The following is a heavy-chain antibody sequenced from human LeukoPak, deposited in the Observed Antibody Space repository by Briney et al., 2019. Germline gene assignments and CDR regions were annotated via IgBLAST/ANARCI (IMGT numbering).Heavy chain of an antibody. CDR1: RFSFSSYG. Sequence: PGGSLRLSCAASRFSFSSYGMHWVRQAPGKGLEWVAFIRYDGSNKYYADSVKGRFTISRDNSKNTLYLQMNSLRAEDTAVYYYYVQGDYDYWGQGTLVTVSS. CDR3: YVQGDYDY. D-gene: IGHD3-10*02. CDR2: IRYDGSNK. V-gene: IGHV3-30*02. J-gene: IGHJ4*02.